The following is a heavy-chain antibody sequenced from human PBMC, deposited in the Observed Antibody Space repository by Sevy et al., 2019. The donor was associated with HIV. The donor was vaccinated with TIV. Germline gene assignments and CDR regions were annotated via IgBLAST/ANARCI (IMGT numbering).Heavy chain of an antibody. CDR3: ARPNCMASYTLDV. CDR1: GGSISSSSYY. V-gene: IGHV4-39*01. CDR2: IYYTGAT. D-gene: IGHD2-8*01. Sequence: SETLSLTCTVSGGSISSSSYYWAWIRQSPGKGLEWIGSIYYTGATHSNPSLKSRVTISKDISKNQFFLRLRSVTTADTAMYFCARPNCMASYTLDVWGQGTTVTVSS. J-gene: IGHJ6*02.